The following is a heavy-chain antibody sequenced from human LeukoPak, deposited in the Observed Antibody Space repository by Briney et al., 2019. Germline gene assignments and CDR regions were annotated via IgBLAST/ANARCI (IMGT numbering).Heavy chain of an antibody. CDR2: IKQDGGEK. V-gene: IGHV3-7*04. Sequence: PGGPLILSCAASGFTYSSYWMSWVREAPGKGLEGVANIKQDGGEKDYVDCVKGRFTSSRDNAKYSLYLQMISLRPEDTAVYYCAGRGDGNLYYFDHWGQGTLVTAAS. J-gene: IGHJ4*02. CDR3: AGRGDGNLYYFDH. CDR1: GFTYSSYW. D-gene: IGHD5-24*01.